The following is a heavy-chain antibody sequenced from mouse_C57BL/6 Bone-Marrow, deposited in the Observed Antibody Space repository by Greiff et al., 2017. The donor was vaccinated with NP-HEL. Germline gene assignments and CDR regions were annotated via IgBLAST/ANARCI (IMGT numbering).Heavy chain of an antibody. D-gene: IGHD2-3*01. J-gene: IGHJ2*01. V-gene: IGHV1-64*01. CDR2: IHPNSGST. CDR3: ARRRMVTFDY. Sequence: QVQLQQPGAELVKPGASVTLSCKASGYTFTSYWMHWVKQRPGQGLEWIGMIHPNSGSTNYNEKFKSKATLTVDKSSSTAYMQLSSLTSEDSAVYYCARRRMVTFDYWGQGTTLTVSS. CDR1: GYTFTSYW.